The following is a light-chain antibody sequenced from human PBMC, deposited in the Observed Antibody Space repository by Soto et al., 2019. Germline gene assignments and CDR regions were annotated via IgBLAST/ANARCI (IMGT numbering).Light chain of an antibody. Sequence: QAVVTQEPSFSVSPGGTVTLTCGLSSGSVSTNYYPNWYQQTPGQAPCTLIYNTNTRSSGVPDRFSGSILGNKAALTITGAQADDESDYYCVLYMGGGIWVFGGGTKVTVL. CDR1: SGSVSTNYY. CDR2: NTN. CDR3: VLYMGGGIWV. V-gene: IGLV8-61*01. J-gene: IGLJ3*02.